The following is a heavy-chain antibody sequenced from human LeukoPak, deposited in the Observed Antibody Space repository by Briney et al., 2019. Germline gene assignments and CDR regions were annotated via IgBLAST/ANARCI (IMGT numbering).Heavy chain of an antibody. CDR2: IYHSGST. Sequence: SETLSLTCTVAGYSISSGYYWGWIRQPPGKGLEWIGSIYHSGSTYYNPSLKSRVTISVDTSKNQFSLKLSSVTAADTAVYYCARDLWGSPYYYMDVWGKGTTVTVSS. CDR3: ARDLWGSPYYYMDV. CDR1: GYSISSGYY. J-gene: IGHJ6*03. V-gene: IGHV4-38-2*02. D-gene: IGHD7-27*01.